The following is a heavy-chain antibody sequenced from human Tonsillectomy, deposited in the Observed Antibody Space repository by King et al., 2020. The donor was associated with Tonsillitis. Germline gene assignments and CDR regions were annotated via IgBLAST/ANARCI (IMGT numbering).Heavy chain of an antibody. V-gene: IGHV3-7*01. CDR2: IKEDGSVE. J-gene: IGHJ4*02. CDR3: VPQLCYDDYRRTAH. Sequence: VQLVESGGGLVQPGGSLRLSCTASGFTFSNYWISWVRQAPGKGLEWVANIKEDGSVEDYVDSVRGRFTISRDNAKNSLYLQMSSLSAEDTAVYYCVPQLCYDDYRRTAHWGQGPMVTVSS. D-gene: IGHD4-17*01. CDR1: GFTFSNYW.